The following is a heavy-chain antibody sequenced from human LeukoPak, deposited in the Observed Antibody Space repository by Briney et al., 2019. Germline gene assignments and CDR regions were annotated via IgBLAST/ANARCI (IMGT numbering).Heavy chain of an antibody. CDR3: ALRRITMVRELDY. CDR2: IYSGGST. D-gene: IGHD3-10*01. Sequence: GGSLRLSCAASGFTVSSNYMSWVRQAPGKGLEWVSVIYSGGSTYYADSVKGRFTISRDNSKNTLYLQMNSLRAEDTAVYYCALRRITMVRELDYWGQGTLVTVSS. CDR1: GFTVSSNY. J-gene: IGHJ4*02. V-gene: IGHV3-66*01.